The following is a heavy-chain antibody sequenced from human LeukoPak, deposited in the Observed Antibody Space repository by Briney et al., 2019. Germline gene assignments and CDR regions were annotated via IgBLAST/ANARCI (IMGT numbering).Heavy chain of an antibody. CDR3: ARVSIVVGTLDD. V-gene: IGHV4-30-2*01. D-gene: IGHD2-21*02. J-gene: IGHJ4*02. CDR2: IYHSGST. CDR1: GGSISSGGYY. Sequence: SQTLSLTCTVSGGSISSGGYYWSWIRQPPGKGLEWIGYIYHSGSTYYNPSLKSRVTISVDRTKNQFSLKLSSVTAADTAVYYCARVSIVVGTLDDWGQGTLVTVSS.